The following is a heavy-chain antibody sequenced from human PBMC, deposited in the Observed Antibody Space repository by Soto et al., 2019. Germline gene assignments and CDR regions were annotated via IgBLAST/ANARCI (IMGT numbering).Heavy chain of an antibody. D-gene: IGHD3-10*01. CDR2: ISGSGGST. J-gene: IGHJ4*02. CDR3: AKTKPGPYGSGSYQSPFDY. Sequence: GGSLRLCYAASGFTFSSYAMSWVRQAPGKGLEWVSAISGSGGSTYYADSVKGRFTISRDNSKNTLYLQMNSLRAEDTAVYYCAKTKPGPYGSGSYQSPFDYWGQGTLVTVSS. V-gene: IGHV3-23*01. CDR1: GFTFSSYA.